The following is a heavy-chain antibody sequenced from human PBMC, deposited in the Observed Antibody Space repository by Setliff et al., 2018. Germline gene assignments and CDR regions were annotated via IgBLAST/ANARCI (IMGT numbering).Heavy chain of an antibody. V-gene: IGHV4-4*07. Sequence: PSETLSLTCTVSGGSISSYYWSWIRQPAGKGLEWIGHIYIGGSANYDPSLKSRVTMSIDTSKSQFSLKLNSVTAADMAVYYCAREQWLDPPGYYYMDVWAKGTTVTVPS. J-gene: IGHJ6*03. D-gene: IGHD6-19*01. CDR3: AREQWLDPPGYYYMDV. CDR2: IYIGGSA. CDR1: GGSISSYY.